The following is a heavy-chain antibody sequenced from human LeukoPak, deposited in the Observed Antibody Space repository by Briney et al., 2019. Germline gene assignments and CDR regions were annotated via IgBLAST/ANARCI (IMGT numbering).Heavy chain of an antibody. Sequence: GGSLRLSCAASEFTFSSYWMSWVRQAPGKGLEWVANIKQDGSEKYYVDSVKGRFTISRDNAKNTLYLQMNSLRAEDTAVYYCAREDPRVGITFGGVRTLGSDYWGQGTLVTVSS. CDR1: EFTFSSYW. V-gene: IGHV3-7*01. D-gene: IGHD3-16*01. J-gene: IGHJ4*02. CDR2: IKQDGSEK. CDR3: AREDPRVGITFGGVRTLGSDY.